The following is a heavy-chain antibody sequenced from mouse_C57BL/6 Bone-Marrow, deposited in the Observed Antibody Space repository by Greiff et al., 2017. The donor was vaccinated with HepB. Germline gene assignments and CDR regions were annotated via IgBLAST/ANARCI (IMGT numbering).Heavy chain of an antibody. J-gene: IGHJ4*01. CDR3: TGSLDY. Sequence: QVQLQHSGAELVRPGASVTLSCKASGYTFTDYEMHWVKQTPVHGLEWIGAIDPETGGTAYNQKFKGKAILTADKSSSTAYMELRSLTSEDSAVYYCTGSLDYWGQGTSVTVSS. V-gene: IGHV1-15*01. CDR1: GYTFTDYE. CDR2: IDPETGGT.